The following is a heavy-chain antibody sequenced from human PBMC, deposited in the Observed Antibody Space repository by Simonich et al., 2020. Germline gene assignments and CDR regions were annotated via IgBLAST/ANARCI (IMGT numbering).Heavy chain of an antibody. Sequence: QVQLVESGGGVVQPGRSLRLSCAASGFTFSSYAMHWVRQAPGKGLEWVAGISYDGSNKYYADSVKGQFTISRDNSKNTLYLQMNSLRAEDTAVYYCAREDLTGDAFDIWGQGTMVTVSS. CDR3: AREDLTGDAFDI. CDR2: ISYDGSNK. D-gene: IGHD7-27*01. J-gene: IGHJ3*02. CDR1: GFTFSSYA. V-gene: IGHV3-30*07.